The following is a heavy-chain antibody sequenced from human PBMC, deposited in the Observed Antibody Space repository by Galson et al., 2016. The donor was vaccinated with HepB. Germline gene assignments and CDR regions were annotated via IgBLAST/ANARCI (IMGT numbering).Heavy chain of an antibody. J-gene: IGHJ4*02. V-gene: IGHV3-23*01. CDR2: IRGSGGST. Sequence: SLRLSCAASGFTFSSYDMSWVCQAPGKGLEWVSAIRGSGGSTFYADSVKGRFTISRDNSMNTLYLQMNSLRAEDTAVYYCAKIGQRTPHPDYWGQGTLVTVSS. CDR3: AKIGQRTPHPDY. CDR1: GFTFSSYD.